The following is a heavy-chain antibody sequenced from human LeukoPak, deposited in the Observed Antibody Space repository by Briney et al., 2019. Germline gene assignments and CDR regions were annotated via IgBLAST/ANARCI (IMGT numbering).Heavy chain of an antibody. CDR1: GFTFSSYW. CDR2: INSDGSST. CDR3: ARGNGYYYIDY. D-gene: IGHD3-22*01. J-gene: IGHJ4*02. V-gene: IGHV3-74*01. Sequence: GGSLRLSCAASGFTFSSYWMHWVRQAPGKGLVWVSRINSDGSSTSYADSVKGRFTISRDNAKNTLYLQMNSLRAEDTAVYYCARGNGYYYIDYWGQGTLVTVSS.